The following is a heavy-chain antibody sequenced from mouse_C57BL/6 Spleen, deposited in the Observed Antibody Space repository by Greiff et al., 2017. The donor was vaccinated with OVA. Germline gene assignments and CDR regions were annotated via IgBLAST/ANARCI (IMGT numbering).Heavy chain of an antibody. CDR3: TTLYSDFDY. Sequence: EVQLQQSGAELVRPGASVKLSCTASGFTIKDDYMHWVKQRPEQGLEWIGWIDPENGDTEYASKFQGKATITADTSSNTAYLQLSSLTSEDTAVYYCTTLYSDFDYWGKGTTLTVSS. V-gene: IGHV14-4*01. CDR1: GFTIKDDY. CDR2: IDPENGDT. J-gene: IGHJ2*01. D-gene: IGHD2-1*01.